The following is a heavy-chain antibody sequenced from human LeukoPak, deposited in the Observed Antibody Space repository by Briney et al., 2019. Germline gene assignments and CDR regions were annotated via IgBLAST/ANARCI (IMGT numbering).Heavy chain of an antibody. V-gene: IGHV4-39*01. CDR2: IYYSGST. J-gene: IGHJ4*02. CDR1: GGSISSSSYY. D-gene: IGHD1-26*01. Sequence: PSETLSLTCTVSGGSISSSSYYWGWIRQPPGKGLEWIGSIYYSGSTYYNPSLKSRVTISVDTSKNQFSLKLSSVTAADTAVYNCARHGAVVGAKPDYWGQGTLVTVSS. CDR3: ARHGAVVGAKPDY.